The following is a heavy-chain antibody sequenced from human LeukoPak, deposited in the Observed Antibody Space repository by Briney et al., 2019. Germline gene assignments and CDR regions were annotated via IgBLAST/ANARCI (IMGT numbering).Heavy chain of an antibody. CDR3: ARVYGTVWFGIDC. V-gene: IGHV4-34*01. CDR2: INPSGST. J-gene: IGHJ4*02. Sequence: SETLSLTCAVYGGSFSGYHWTWIRQSPGKGLEWIGDINPSGSTYYNPSLKSRVTISVDTSKNQFSLKLSSVTAADTAVYYCARVYGTVWFGIDCWGQGTLVTVSS. CDR1: GGSFSGYH. D-gene: IGHD3-10*01.